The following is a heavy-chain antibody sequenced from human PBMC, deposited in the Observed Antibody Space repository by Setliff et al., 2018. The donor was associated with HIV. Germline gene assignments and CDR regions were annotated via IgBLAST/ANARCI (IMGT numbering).Heavy chain of an antibody. J-gene: IGHJ3*02. V-gene: IGHV4-61*02. Sequence: SETLSLTCTVSVGSVSSGNHYWSWIRQPAGKGLEWIGRIYTSGSTNYNPSLKSRVTISVDTSRNQFSLRLNSVTAADTAVYYCARHNAPHDNFDIWGQGTMVTVSS. CDR3: ARHNAPHDNFDI. D-gene: IGHD1-20*01. CDR1: VGSVSSGNHY. CDR2: IYTSGST.